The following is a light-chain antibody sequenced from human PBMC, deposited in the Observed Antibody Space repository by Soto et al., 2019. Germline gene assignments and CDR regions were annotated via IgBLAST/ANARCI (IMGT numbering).Light chain of an antibody. V-gene: IGKV1-9*01. Sequence: DIQMTQSPSSVSASEGDRVTITCRASQTISSWLAWYQQKPGKAPKLLIYAASTLQSGVPSRFSGSGSGTDFTLTISSLQPEDFTTYYCQQLHSYPITFGQGTRLEIK. CDR3: QQLHSYPIT. CDR1: QTISSW. CDR2: AAS. J-gene: IGKJ5*01.